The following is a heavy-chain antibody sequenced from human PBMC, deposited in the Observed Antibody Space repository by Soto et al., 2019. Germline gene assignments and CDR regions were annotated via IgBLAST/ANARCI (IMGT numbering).Heavy chain of an antibody. J-gene: IGHJ4*02. CDR1: GGSISSGGYY. CDR2: IYYSGST. D-gene: IGHD6-13*01. Sequence: QVQLQESGPGLVKPSQTLSLTCTVSGGSISSGGYYWSWIRQHPGKGLEWIGYIYYSGSTYYNPFLQRWITISRDTSKNPFALKPSSGAAAGTAVFYFGRFLGVAGAGPFDYWGQGTLVTVSS. V-gene: IGHV4-31*03. CDR3: GRFLGVAGAGPFDY.